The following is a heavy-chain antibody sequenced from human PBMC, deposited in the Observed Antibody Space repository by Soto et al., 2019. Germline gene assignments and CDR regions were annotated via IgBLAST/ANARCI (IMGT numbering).Heavy chain of an antibody. CDR1: GYTFTGYY. J-gene: IGHJ6*02. CDR2: VNPNSGGT. D-gene: IGHD3-10*01. V-gene: IGHV1-2*02. CDR3: AIDKDLLLWFGDPPGGGMDV. Sequence: QVQLVQSGAEVKKPGASVKVSCKASGYTFTGYYMHWVRQAPGQGLARMGWVNPNSGGTNYAQKFQGRVTMARDTSISTAYRELSRRRSDDTAVYYCAIDKDLLLWFGDPPGGGMDVWGQGTTVMVSS.